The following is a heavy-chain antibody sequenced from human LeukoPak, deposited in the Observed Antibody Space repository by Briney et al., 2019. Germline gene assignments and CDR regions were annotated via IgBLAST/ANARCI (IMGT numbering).Heavy chain of an antibody. CDR3: ARANWDPSGFDP. J-gene: IGHJ5*02. CDR1: GGSISSGDYY. CDR2: IYYSGST. D-gene: IGHD7-27*01. V-gene: IGHV4-30-4*08. Sequence: TLSLTCTVSGGSISSGDYYWSWIRQPPGKGLEWIGYIYYSGSTYYNPSLKSRVTISVDTSKNQFSLKLSSVTAADTAVYYCARANWDPSGFDPWGQGTLVTVSS.